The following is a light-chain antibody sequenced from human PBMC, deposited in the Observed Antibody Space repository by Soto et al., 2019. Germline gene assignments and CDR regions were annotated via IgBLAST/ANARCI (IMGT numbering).Light chain of an antibody. CDR2: KVS. CDR1: QSLVYSDGNTS. V-gene: IGKV2-30*01. Sequence: DVVMTQSPLSLPVTLGQPASISCRSSQSLVYSDGNTSLNWFQQRPGQSPRRLIYKVSNRDSGVPDRFSGSGSGTDFTLKISRVEAEDVGVYYCMQGTHWPPKTFGQGTKVEIK. CDR3: MQGTHWPPKT. J-gene: IGKJ1*01.